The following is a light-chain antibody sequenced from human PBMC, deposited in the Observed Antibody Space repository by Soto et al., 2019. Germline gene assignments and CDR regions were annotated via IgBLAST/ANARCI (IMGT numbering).Light chain of an antibody. CDR1: ESVRSSY. V-gene: IGKV3-20*01. Sequence: EIVLTQSPGTLFLSPGERATLSCRASESVRSSYLAWYQQKPGQAPRLLIHGASSRTTGIPDRFSGSGSGTDFTLTIGRLEPEDFAVYYCQQYGGAPQTFGQGTKV. J-gene: IGKJ1*01. CDR3: QQYGGAPQT. CDR2: GAS.